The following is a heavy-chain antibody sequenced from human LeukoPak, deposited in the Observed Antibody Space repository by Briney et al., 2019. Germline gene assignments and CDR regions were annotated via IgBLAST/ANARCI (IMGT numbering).Heavy chain of an antibody. CDR2: IYHSGST. Sequence: PSQTLSLTCAVSGGSISSGGYSWSWIRQPPGKGLEWIGYIYHSGSTYYNPSLKSRVTISVDRSKNQFSLKLSSVTAADTAVYYCARHRTNSGYDRPPNWFDPWGQGTLVTVSS. CDR3: ARHRTNSGYDRPPNWFDP. CDR1: GGSISSGGYS. V-gene: IGHV4-30-2*01. J-gene: IGHJ5*02. D-gene: IGHD5-12*01.